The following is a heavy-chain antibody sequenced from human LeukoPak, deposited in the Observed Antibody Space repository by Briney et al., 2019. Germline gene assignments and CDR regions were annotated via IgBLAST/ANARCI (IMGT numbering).Heavy chain of an antibody. CDR2: IWYDGSNK. V-gene: IGHV3-33*06. J-gene: IGHJ4*02. CDR3: AKDTSPSGYDHFDY. D-gene: IGHD5-12*01. CDR1: GFTFSSYG. Sequence: GRSLRLSCAASGFTFSSYGMHWVRQAPGKGLEWVAVIWYDGSNKYYADSVKGRFTISRDNSKNTLYLQMNSLRAEDTAVYYCAKDTSPSGYDHFDYWGQGTLVTVSS.